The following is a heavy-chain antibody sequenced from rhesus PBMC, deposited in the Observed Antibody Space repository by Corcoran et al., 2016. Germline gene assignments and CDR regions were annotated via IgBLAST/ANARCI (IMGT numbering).Heavy chain of an antibody. CDR1: GYSISSGYG. CDR2: IGGSSGST. Sequence: QVQLQESGPGLVQPSETLSLTCAVSGYSISSGYGWSWIRQPPGKGLEWFGDIGGSSGSTNHHPSLKGRVTISKDTSKTQFSLKLSSVTAADTAGYYCARVKYRWRIAAAGYFDYWGQGVLVTVSS. CDR3: ARVKYRWRIAAAGYFDY. D-gene: IGHD6-31*01. V-gene: IGHV4-127*01. J-gene: IGHJ4*01.